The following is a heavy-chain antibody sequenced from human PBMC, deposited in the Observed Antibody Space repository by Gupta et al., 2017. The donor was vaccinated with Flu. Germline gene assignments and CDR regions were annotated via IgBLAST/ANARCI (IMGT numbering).Heavy chain of an antibody. J-gene: IGHJ4*02. CDR2: INPNSGGT. D-gene: IGHD1-26*01. V-gene: IGHV1-2*02. Sequence: QVQLVQSGAEVKKPGASVKVSCKASGYTFTGYYMHWVRQAPGQGLEWMGWINPNSGGTNYAQKFQGRVTMTRDTSISTAYMELSRLRSDDTAVYYCARDWDLVKPGYYFDYWGQGTLVTVSS. CDR1: GYTFTGYY. CDR3: ARDWDLVKPGYYFDY.